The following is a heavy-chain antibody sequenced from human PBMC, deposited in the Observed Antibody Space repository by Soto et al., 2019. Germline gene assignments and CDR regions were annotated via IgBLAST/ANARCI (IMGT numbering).Heavy chain of an antibody. CDR3: ARHARGDFWSGSNWFDP. D-gene: IGHD3-3*01. V-gene: IGHV4-59*05. Sequence: SSETLSLTCTVSGGSISSYYWSWIRQPAGKGLEWIGRIYYSGSTYYNPSLKSRVTISVDTSKNQFSLKLSSVTAADTAVYYCARHARGDFWSGSNWFDPWGQGTLVTVSS. CDR2: IYYSGST. J-gene: IGHJ5*02. CDR1: GGSISSYY.